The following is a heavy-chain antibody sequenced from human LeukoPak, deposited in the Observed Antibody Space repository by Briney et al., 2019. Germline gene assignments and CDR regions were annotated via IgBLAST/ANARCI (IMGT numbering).Heavy chain of an antibody. CDR2: INPHSGGT. J-gene: IGHJ4*02. CDR3: ARVYCTNGVCYAPFEY. V-gene: IGHV1-2*02. CDR1: GYIFTGYY. Sequence: ASVKVSCKASGYIFTGYYIHWVRQAPGQGLEWMGWINPHSGGTNYAQKFQGRVTMTRDTSISTAYMELSRLRSDDAAVYYCARVYCTNGVCYAPFEYWGQGTLVTVSS. D-gene: IGHD2-8*01.